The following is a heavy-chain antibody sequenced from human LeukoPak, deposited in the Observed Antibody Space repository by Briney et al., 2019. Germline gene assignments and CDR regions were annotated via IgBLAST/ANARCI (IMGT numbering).Heavy chain of an antibody. CDR2: INPSAGSA. D-gene: IGHD3-3*01. CDR1: GYTFTRYY. V-gene: IGHV1-46*01. CDR3: AREDYYDFWSGYPN. Sequence: ASVKVSCKTSGYTFTRYYMQWVRQAPGHGLEWMGIINPSAGSATYAQKFQGRVTMTRDTSTSTVYMELSRLRSDDTAVYYCAREDYYDFWSGYPNWGQGTLVTVSS. J-gene: IGHJ4*02.